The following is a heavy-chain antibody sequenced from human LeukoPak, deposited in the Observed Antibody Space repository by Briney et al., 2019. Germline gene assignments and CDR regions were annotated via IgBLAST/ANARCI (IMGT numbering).Heavy chain of an antibody. J-gene: IGHJ4*02. CDR1: GFTFSSYG. Sequence: GGSLRLSCAASGFTFSSYGMHWVRQAPGKGLEYVSAISTNGGNTYYADSVKGRFTISRDNSKDTLYLQMGSLRAEDMAVYYCARAVGSSWSFDFWGQGCLVTVSS. D-gene: IGHD6-13*01. CDR3: ARAVGSSWSFDF. V-gene: IGHV3-64*02. CDR2: ISTNGGNT.